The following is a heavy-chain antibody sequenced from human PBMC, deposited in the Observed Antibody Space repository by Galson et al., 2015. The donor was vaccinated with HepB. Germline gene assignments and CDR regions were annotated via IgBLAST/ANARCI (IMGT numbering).Heavy chain of an antibody. J-gene: IGHJ4*02. Sequence: SLRLSCAASGFTVSGNYMSWVRQAPGKGLERVSVIYSGGGADYTASVKGRFTISRDNSKNTLFLQMNSLRAEDTAIYYCARGVANYGGFDYWGQGTLVTVSS. D-gene: IGHD4/OR15-4a*01. CDR3: ARGVANYGGFDY. CDR2: IYSGGGA. CDR1: GFTVSGNY. V-gene: IGHV3-66*01.